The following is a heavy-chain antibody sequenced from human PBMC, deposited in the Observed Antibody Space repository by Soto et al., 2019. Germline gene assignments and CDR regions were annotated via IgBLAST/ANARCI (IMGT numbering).Heavy chain of an antibody. CDR3: ARFRDSSGYYPSVDY. Sequence: KVSCKASGYTFTSYYMHWVRQAPGQGLEWMGIINPSGGSTSYAQKFQGRVTMTRDTSTSTAYMELRSLRSDDTAVYYCARFRDSSGYYPSVDYWRQGTLVTVSS. J-gene: IGHJ4*02. CDR1: GYTFTSYY. CDR2: INPSGGST. V-gene: IGHV1-46*01. D-gene: IGHD3-22*01.